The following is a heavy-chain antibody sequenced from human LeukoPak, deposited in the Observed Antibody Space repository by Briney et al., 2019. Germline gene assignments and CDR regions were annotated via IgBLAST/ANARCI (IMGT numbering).Heavy chain of an antibody. J-gene: IGHJ4*02. D-gene: IGHD3-22*01. Sequence: ASVKVSCKASGYTFTSYGISWVRQAPGQGLEWMGWISAYNGNTNYAQKLQGRVTMTTDTSTSTAYMELRSLRSDDTAVYYCARVHYDSSGYYYALIDYWGQGTLVTVPS. CDR3: ARVHYDSSGYYYALIDY. V-gene: IGHV1-18*01. CDR1: GYTFTSYG. CDR2: ISAYNGNT.